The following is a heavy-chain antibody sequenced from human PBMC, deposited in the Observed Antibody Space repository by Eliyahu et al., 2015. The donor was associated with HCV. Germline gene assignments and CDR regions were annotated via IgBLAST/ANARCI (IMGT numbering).Heavy chain of an antibody. Sequence: EVQLVESGGGLVQPGGSLKLSCAASGFTFSGSPXPXVRQASGKGLEWVGRIRSKANNYATAYAASVKGRFTISRDDSKNTTYLQMNSLKTEDTAVYYCTRHYLYGSGTYHYYSMDVWGQGTTVTVSS. CDR3: TRHYLYGSGTYHYYSMDV. CDR2: IRSKANNYAT. V-gene: IGHV3-73*02. J-gene: IGHJ6*02. D-gene: IGHD3-10*01. CDR1: GFTFSGSP.